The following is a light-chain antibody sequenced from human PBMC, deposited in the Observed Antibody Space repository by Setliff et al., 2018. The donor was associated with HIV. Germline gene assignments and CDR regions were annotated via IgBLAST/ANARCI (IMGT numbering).Light chain of an antibody. CDR1: SSDVGNYNY. J-gene: IGLJ1*01. CDR3: SSYTGRSTFV. V-gene: IGLV2-14*01. Sequence: QSVLTQPASVSGSPGQSITISCTGISSDVGNYNYVSWYQEHPGKAPKLMIYDVSKRPSGVSNRFPGSKSGNTASLTISGLQAEDEADYHCSSYTGRSTFVFGTGTKVTVL. CDR2: DVS.